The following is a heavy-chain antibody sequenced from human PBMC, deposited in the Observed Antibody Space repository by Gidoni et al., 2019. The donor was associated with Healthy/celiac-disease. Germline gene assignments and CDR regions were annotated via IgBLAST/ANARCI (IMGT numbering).Heavy chain of an antibody. Sequence: QLQLQESGPGLVKPSETLSLTCTVSGCSISSSRSYWGWIRPPPGKGLEWIGSIYYSGSTYYNPSLKSRVTISVDTSKNQFSLKLSSVTAADTAVYYCARRREYDSSGYRGTDAFDIWGQGTMVTVSS. V-gene: IGHV4-39*01. D-gene: IGHD3-22*01. CDR1: GCSISSSRSY. CDR3: ARRREYDSSGYRGTDAFDI. J-gene: IGHJ3*02. CDR2: IYYSGST.